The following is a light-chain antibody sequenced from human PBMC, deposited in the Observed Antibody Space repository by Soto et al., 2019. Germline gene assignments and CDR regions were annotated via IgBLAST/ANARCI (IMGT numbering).Light chain of an antibody. CDR3: QQYENLPT. CDR2: DAS. J-gene: IGKJ5*01. V-gene: IGKV1-33*01. CDR1: QNINNY. Sequence: DIEITQTPSSLSASVGDRVTITCQASQNINNYLNWYQQKPGRAPKLLIYDASNLEAGVPSRFRGSGSGTDFTFTISRLPPEGIATYYCQQYENLPTFGQGSRLDIK.